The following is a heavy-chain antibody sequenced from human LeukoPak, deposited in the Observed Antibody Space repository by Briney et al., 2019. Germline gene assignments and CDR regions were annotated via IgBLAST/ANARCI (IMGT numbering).Heavy chain of an antibody. J-gene: IGHJ2*01. CDR3: ARDPALLSSGWYFDL. D-gene: IGHD2-15*01. CDR1: GGSISSYY. V-gene: IGHV4-59*01. CDR2: IYYSGST. Sequence: SETLSLTCTVSGGSISSYYWSWIRQPPGKGLEWIGYIYYSGSTNYNPSLKSRVTISVDTSKNQFSLKLSSVAAADAAVYYCARDPALLSSGWYFDLWGRGTLVTASS.